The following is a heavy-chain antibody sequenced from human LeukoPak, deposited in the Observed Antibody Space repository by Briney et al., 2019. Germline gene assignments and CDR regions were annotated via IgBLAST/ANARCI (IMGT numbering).Heavy chain of an antibody. CDR2: FDPEDGET. D-gene: IGHD1-1*01. J-gene: IGHJ6*03. CDR3: ATDSGTTTLDYYYYMDV. V-gene: IGHV1-24*01. CDR1: GYTLTELS. Sequence: ASVKVSCKVSGYTLTELSMHWVRQAPGKGLEWMGGFDPEDGETIYAQKFQGRVTMTEDTSTDTAYMELSSLRSEDTAVYYCATDSGTTTLDYYYYMDVWGKGTTVTVSS.